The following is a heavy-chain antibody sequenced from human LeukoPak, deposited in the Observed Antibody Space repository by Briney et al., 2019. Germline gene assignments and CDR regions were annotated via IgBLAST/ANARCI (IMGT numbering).Heavy chain of an antibody. CDR1: GGSFSGYY. CDR3: ARGGVGATLDAFDI. D-gene: IGHD1-26*01. CDR2: INHSGST. Sequence: PSETLSLTCAVCGGSFSGYYWSWIRQPPGKGLEWIGEINHSGSTNYNPSLKSRVTISVDTSKNQFSLKLNSVTAADTAVYYCARGGVGATLDAFDIWGQGTMVTVSS. V-gene: IGHV4-34*01. J-gene: IGHJ3*02.